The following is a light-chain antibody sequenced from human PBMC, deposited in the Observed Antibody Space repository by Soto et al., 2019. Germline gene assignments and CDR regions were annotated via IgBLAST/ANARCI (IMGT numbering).Light chain of an antibody. CDR3: QQYASSLT. CDR1: QSVDSAF. J-gene: IGKJ1*01. CDR2: GAS. V-gene: IGKV3-20*01. Sequence: EIVLTQSPGSLSLSLGERATLSCRASQSVDSAFFAWYQQKPGQPPRLLMYGASRRATGIPDRFSGSGSGTDFTLTISRLEPEDYAVYYCQQYASSLTFGQGTKVEI.